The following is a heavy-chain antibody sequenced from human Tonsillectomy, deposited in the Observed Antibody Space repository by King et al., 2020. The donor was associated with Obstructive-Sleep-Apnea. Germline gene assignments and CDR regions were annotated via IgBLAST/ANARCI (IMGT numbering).Heavy chain of an antibody. CDR3: ARYVGSWRAFDI. CDR2: ISGSGGTT. D-gene: IGHD3-10*01. Sequence: VQLVESGGALVQPGGSLRLSCAASGFTFSSYAVSWVRQAPGKGLEWVSAISGSGGTTYYADSVKGRFTMSRDNSKNTLYLQMNSLRAEDTAVYYCARYVGSWRAFDIWGQGTMVTVSS. J-gene: IGHJ3*02. V-gene: IGHV3-23*04. CDR1: GFTFSSYA.